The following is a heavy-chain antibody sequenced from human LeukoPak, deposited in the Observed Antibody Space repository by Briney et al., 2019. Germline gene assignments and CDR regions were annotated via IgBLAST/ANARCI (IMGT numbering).Heavy chain of an antibody. Sequence: ASVKVSCKASGYTFTGYYMHWVRQAPGQGLEWMGWINPNSGGTNYAQKFQGRVTMTRDTSISTAYMELSRLRSGDTAVYYCARDRSITSSIAARIPSDYWGQGTLVTVSS. V-gene: IGHV1-2*02. CDR2: INPNSGGT. D-gene: IGHD6-6*01. CDR3: ARDRSITSSIAARIPSDY. J-gene: IGHJ4*02. CDR1: GYTFTGYY.